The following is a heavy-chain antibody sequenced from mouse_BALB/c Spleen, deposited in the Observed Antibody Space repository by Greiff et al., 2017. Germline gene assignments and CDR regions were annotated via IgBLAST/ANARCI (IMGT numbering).Heavy chain of an antibody. CDR2: IDPENGDT. Sequence: EVQLQESGAELVRSGASVKLSCTASGFNIKDYYMHWVKQRPEQGLEWIGWIDPENGDTEYAPKFQGKATMTADTSSNTAYLQLSSLTSEDTAVYYCNAWRLMSTTDYWGQGTTLTVSS. CDR3: NAWRLMSTTDY. V-gene: IGHV14-4*02. J-gene: IGHJ2*01. D-gene: IGHD2-4*01. CDR1: GFNIKDYY.